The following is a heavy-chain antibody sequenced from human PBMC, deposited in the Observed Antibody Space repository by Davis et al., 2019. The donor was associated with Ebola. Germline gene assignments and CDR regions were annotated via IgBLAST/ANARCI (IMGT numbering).Heavy chain of an antibody. J-gene: IGHJ4*02. CDR2: ISSCGSNV. D-gene: IGHD2-21*02. CDR1: GFTRTTYE. V-gene: IGHV3-48*03. CDR3: ARERLSCGGDCLDC. Sequence: GESLKISCAASGFTRTTYEINSVRQAPGKGLEWVSYISSCGSNVYYADSVRGRFTSSRDSAKDSVYLQMNSLRVDDTAVYYCARERLSCGGDCLDCWGQGTLVTVSS.